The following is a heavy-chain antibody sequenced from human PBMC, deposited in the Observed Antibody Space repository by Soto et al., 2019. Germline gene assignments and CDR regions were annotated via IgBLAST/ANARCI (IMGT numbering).Heavy chain of an antibody. J-gene: IGHJ5*02. CDR3: ARATIVLVPAAMVSHWFDP. V-gene: IGHV4-39*01. Sequence: SETLSLTCTFSGGSISSSSYYLGWIRQPPGKGLEWIGSIYYSGSTYYNPSLKSRVTISVDTSKNQFSLKLSSVTAADTAVYYCARATIVLVPAAMVSHWFDPWGQGTLVTVSS. D-gene: IGHD2-2*01. CDR1: GGSISSSSYY. CDR2: IYYSGST.